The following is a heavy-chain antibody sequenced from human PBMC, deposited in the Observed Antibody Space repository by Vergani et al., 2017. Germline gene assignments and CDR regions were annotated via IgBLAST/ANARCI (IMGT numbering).Heavy chain of an antibody. J-gene: IGHJ4*02. V-gene: IGHV3-9*01. CDR1: GFTFDDYA. Sequence: EVQLVESGGGLVQPGRSLRLSCAASGFTFDDYAMHWVRQAPGKGLEWVSGISWNSGSIGYADSVKGRFTISRDNAKNSLYLQMNSLRAEDTALYYCAKARGGFEQWLNFPLHYWGQGTLVTVSS. CDR2: ISWNSGSI. CDR3: AKARGGFEQWLNFPLHY. D-gene: IGHD6-19*01.